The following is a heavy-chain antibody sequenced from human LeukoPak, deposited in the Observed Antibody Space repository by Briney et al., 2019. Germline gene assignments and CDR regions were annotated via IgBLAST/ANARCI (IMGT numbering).Heavy chain of an antibody. CDR2: ILPSVGTA. J-gene: IGHJ5*02. D-gene: IGHD5-12*01. CDR1: GGTTSA. V-gene: IGHV1-69*06. Sequence: SVKVSCKASGGTTSAIGWVRQAPGQGLEWMGGILPSVGTAHSSQKFQGRVTITADKSTSTAYMELSSLTSEDTAVYYCARDLSGFEGSTGFDPWGQGTLVTVSS. CDR3: ARDLSGFEGSTGFDP.